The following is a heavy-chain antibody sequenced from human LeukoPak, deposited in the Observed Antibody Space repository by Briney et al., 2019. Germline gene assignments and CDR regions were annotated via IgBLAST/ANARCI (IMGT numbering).Heavy chain of an antibody. V-gene: IGHV3-33*01. CDR1: GFHFSSYG. D-gene: IGHD3-10*01. J-gene: IGHJ4*02. CDR3: ARDLYYYGSGTYSDLGD. CDR2: MWYDGSNK. Sequence: GSLRLSFAASGFHFSSYGMHWVRPAPGQGLEWVAVMWYDGSNKYYADSVKGRFTISRDNSKNTLYLQMNSLRAEDTAVYYCARDLYYYGSGTYSDLGDWGQGTLVTVSS.